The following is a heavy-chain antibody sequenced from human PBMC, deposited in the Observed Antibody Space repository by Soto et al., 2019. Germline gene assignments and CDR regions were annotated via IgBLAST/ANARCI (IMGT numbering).Heavy chain of an antibody. Sequence: QVQLVQSGAEVKKPGASVKVSCKASGYTFTSYGISWVRQAPGQGLEWMGWISAYNGNTNYAQKLQGRVTMTTDTSTSTAYMELRSLRSDDTAVYYCARVPAGGTVTTDFYYYGMDVWGQGTTVTVSS. CDR2: ISAYNGNT. D-gene: IGHD4-17*01. CDR1: GYTFTSYG. V-gene: IGHV1-18*01. CDR3: ARVPAGGTVTTDFYYYGMDV. J-gene: IGHJ6*02.